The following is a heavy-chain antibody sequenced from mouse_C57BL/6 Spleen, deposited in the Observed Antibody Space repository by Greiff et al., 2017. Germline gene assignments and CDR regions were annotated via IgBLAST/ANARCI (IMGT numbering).Heavy chain of an antibody. J-gene: IGHJ2*01. CDR3: ARSLWSLDY. V-gene: IGHV1-64*01. CDR1: GYTFTSYW. CDR2: IHPNSGST. Sequence: QVQLQQPGAELVKPGASVKLSCKASGYTFTSYWMHWVKQRPGQGLEWIGMIHPNSGSTNYNEKFKSKATLTVDKSSSTAYIPHSSLTSEDSAVYYCARSLWSLDYWGQGTTLTVSS. D-gene: IGHD1-1*02.